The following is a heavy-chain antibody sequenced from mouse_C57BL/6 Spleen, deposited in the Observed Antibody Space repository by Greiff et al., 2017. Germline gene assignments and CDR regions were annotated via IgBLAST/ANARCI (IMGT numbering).Heavy chain of an antibody. CDR3: ARRDYGSSYGYFDV. J-gene: IGHJ1*03. CDR2: INPNNGGT. V-gene: IGHV1-18*01. D-gene: IGHD1-1*01. CDR1: GYTFTDYN. Sequence: EVKLQESGPELVKPGASVKIPCKASGYTFTDYNMDWVKQSHGKSLEWIGDINPNNGGTIYNQKFKGKVTLTVDKSSSTAYMELRSLTSEDTAVYYCARRDYGSSYGYFDVWGTGTTVTVSS.